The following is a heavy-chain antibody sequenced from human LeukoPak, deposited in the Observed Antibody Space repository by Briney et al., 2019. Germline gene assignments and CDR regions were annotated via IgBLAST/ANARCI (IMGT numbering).Heavy chain of an antibody. J-gene: IGHJ5*02. D-gene: IGHD6-6*01. CDR1: GFTFGSYE. Sequence: GGSLRLSCEASGFTFGSYEMTWVRQAPGKGLEWLSYISTSGSIIVYADSVRGRFTVSRDNAKNSLYLQMNSLRAEDTAVYYCARGRLSPDPWGQGTLVTVSS. CDR2: ISTSGSII. CDR3: ARGRLSPDP. V-gene: IGHV3-48*03.